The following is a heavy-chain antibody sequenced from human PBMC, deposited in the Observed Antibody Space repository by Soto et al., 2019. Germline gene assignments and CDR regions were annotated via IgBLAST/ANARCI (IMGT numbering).Heavy chain of an antibody. CDR1: GVSCSGYY. CDR2: INHRGST. CDR3: ARGDILPGYSH. J-gene: IGHJ4*02. V-gene: IGHV4-34*01. Sequence: LETLSLSCAVYGVSCSGYYWILIRQPPGKGLEWIGEINHRGSTKCIPSLKSRVTISVDTSKNQISLKLSSVTAADTAVYYCARGDILPGYSHWGQGTLVTVSS. D-gene: IGHD3-9*01.